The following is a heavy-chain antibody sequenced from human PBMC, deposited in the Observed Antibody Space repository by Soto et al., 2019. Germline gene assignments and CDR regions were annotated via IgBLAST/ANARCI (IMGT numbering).Heavy chain of an antibody. CDR3: AKGVRDCYNWGIDWFDP. CDR1: GFTFSSYA. V-gene: IGHV3-23*01. Sequence: EVQLLESGGGLVQPGGSLRLSCAASGFTFSSYAMSWVRQAPGKGLEWVSAISGSGGSTYYADSVKGRFTISRDNSKNTLYLQMNSLRAEDTAVYYCAKGVRDCYNWGIDWFDPWGQGTLVTVSS. CDR2: ISGSGGST. J-gene: IGHJ5*02. D-gene: IGHD2-21*01.